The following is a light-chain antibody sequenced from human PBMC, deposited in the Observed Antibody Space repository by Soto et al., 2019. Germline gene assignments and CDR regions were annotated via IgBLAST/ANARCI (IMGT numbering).Light chain of an antibody. CDR2: DSS. V-gene: IGKV3-11*01. CDR3: QQYAGSSYT. Sequence: EIVLTQSPATLSLSPGERATLSCRASQSVSSYLAWYQQKPGQAPRLLIYDSSNRATGIPARFSGSRSGTDFTLTISSLEPEDSAVYYCQQYAGSSYTFGQGTKLELK. CDR1: QSVSSY. J-gene: IGKJ2*01.